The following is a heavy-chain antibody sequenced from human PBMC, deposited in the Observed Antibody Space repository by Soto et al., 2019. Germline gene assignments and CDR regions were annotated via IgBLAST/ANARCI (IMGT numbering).Heavy chain of an antibody. D-gene: IGHD3-3*01. V-gene: IGHV3-11*01. J-gene: IGHJ5*02. CDR1: GFTFSDYY. Sequence: QVQLVESGGGLVKPGGSLRLSCAASGFTFSDYYMSWIRQAPGKGLEWVSYISSSGSTIYYADSVKGRFTISGDNAKNSLYLQMNSLRAEDTAVYYCARDSTYYDFWSGYSTKNWFDPWGQGTLVTVSS. CDR3: ARDSTYYDFWSGYSTKNWFDP. CDR2: ISSSGSTI.